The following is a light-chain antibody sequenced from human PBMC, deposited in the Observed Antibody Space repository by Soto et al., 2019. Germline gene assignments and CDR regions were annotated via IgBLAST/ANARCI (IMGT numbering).Light chain of an antibody. CDR3: GSYATGGAYV. Sequence: SALTQPASVSGSPGQSITISCTGTSSDVGGYNAVSWYQQHPGKAPKLMIYDVTNRPSGASNRFSGAKSGNTASLTISGLQAEYEADYYCGSYATGGAYVFGTGTKLPVL. V-gene: IGLV2-14*01. CDR1: SSDVGGYNA. J-gene: IGLJ1*01. CDR2: DVT.